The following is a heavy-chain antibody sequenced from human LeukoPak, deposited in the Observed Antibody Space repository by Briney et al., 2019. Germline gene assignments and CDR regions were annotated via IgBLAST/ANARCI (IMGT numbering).Heavy chain of an antibody. D-gene: IGHD2-2*01. Sequence: GSLRLSCAASGFTFSVYGMQWVRQAPGKGLEWVAIISYDGSNAYYGDSVKGRFTISRDNSKNTVYLQVNSLRAEDTAVYYCAKSLLPIVVVPAAMADWGQGTLVTVSS. J-gene: IGHJ4*02. V-gene: IGHV3-30*18. CDR3: AKSLLPIVVVPAAMAD. CDR1: GFTFSVYG. CDR2: ISYDGSNA.